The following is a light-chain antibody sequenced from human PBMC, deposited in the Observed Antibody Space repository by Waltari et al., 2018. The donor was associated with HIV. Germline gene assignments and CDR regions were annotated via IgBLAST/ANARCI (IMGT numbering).Light chain of an antibody. Sequence: SYELTQPPSVSVSPGQTASITCSGDKLGDKYACWYQQKPGQSPVLVIYHDIQWPSGIPERFSGSNSGNTATLTISGTQAMDEADYYCQAWDSSTVVFGGGTKLTVL. V-gene: IGLV3-1*01. CDR3: QAWDSSTVV. CDR2: HDI. CDR1: KLGDKY. J-gene: IGLJ2*01.